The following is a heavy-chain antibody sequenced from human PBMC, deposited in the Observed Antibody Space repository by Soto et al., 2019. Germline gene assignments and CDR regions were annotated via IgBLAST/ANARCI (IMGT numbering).Heavy chain of an antibody. J-gene: IGHJ4*02. CDR3: ARDSNGGWVDY. Sequence: EVQLVESGGGLVKPGGSLRLSCAASGFTLSSYSMNWVRQAPGKGLEWVSSISSSSSYIYYADSVKGRFTISRDNAKNSLYLQMNSLRAEDTAVYYCARDSNGGWVDYWGQGTLVTVSS. D-gene: IGHD4-4*01. V-gene: IGHV3-21*01. CDR1: GFTLSSYS. CDR2: ISSSSSYI.